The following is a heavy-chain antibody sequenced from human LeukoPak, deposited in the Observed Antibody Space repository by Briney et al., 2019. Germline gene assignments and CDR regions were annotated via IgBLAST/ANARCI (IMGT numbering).Heavy chain of an antibody. J-gene: IGHJ4*02. V-gene: IGHV3-33*08. CDR1: GFTLSNFW. D-gene: IGHD2-8*01. CDR3: AREEVYAIRALHY. Sequence: GGSLRLSCAASGFTLSNFWMSWVRQAPGKGLEWVAVIWYDGSNKYYADSVKGRFTISRDNSKNTLYLQMNSLRAEDTAVYYCAREEVYAIRALHYWGQGTLVTVSS. CDR2: IWYDGSNK.